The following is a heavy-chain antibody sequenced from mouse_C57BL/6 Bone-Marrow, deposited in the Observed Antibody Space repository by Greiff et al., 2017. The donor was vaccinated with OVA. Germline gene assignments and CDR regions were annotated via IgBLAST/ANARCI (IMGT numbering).Heavy chain of an antibody. CDR1: GYTFTSYG. CDR2: IYPRSGNT. V-gene: IGHV1-81*01. J-gene: IGHJ2*01. D-gene: IGHD1-1*01. Sequence: VNVVESGAELARPGASVKLSCKASGYTFTSYGISWVKQRTGQGLEWIGEIYPRSGNTYYNEKFKGKATLTADKSSSTAYMELRSLTSEDSAVYFCARESLYYYGSSYWGQGTTLTVSS. CDR3: ARESLYYYGSSY.